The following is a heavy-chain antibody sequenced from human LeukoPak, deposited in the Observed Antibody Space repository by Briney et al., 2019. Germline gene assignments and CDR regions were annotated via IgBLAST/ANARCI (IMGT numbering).Heavy chain of an antibody. D-gene: IGHD2-8*01. V-gene: IGHV3-23*01. CDR1: GFTFSSYA. CDR3: AKVGVPFDS. Sequence: PGGSLRLSCAASGFTFSSYAMSWVRQAPGKGLEWVSAISASGGSTYYADSVKGRFTISRDNPKNTLYLQMNSLRTEDTAVYYCAKVGVPFDSWGQGTLVTVSS. CDR2: ISASGGST. J-gene: IGHJ4*02.